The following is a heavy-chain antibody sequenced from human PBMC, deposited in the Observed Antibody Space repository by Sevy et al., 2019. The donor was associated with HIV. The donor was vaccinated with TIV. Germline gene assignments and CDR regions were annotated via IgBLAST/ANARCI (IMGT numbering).Heavy chain of an antibody. CDR2: IYYSGST. D-gene: IGHD6-6*01. CDR1: GGSISSGDYY. J-gene: IGHJ4*02. CDR3: ARAPIEYSSSYLDY. Sequence: SETLSLTCTVSGGSISSGDYYWSWIRQPPGKGLEWIGYIYYSGSTYYNPSLKSRVTISVDTSKNQFSLKLSSVTAADTAVYYCARAPIEYSSSYLDYWGQGTLVTVSS. V-gene: IGHV4-30-4*01.